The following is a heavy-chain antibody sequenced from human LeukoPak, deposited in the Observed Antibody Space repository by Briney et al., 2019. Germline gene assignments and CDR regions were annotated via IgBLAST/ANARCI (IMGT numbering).Heavy chain of an antibody. Sequence: SETLSLTCTVSGGSISSGSYYWSWIRQPAGKGLEWIGRIYTSGSTNYNPSLKSRVTISVDTSKNQFSLKLSSVTAADTAVYYCARGGGYSYGYYYYYYYMDVWGKGTTVTISS. CDR2: IYTSGST. CDR1: GGSISSGSYY. J-gene: IGHJ6*03. CDR3: ARGGGYSYGYYYYYYYMDV. V-gene: IGHV4-61*02. D-gene: IGHD5-18*01.